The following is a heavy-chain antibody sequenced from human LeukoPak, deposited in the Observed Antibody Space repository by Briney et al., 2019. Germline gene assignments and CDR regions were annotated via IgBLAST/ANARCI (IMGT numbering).Heavy chain of an antibody. D-gene: IGHD2-2*01. V-gene: IGHV4-61*02. Sequence: SETLSLTCTVSGGSISSGSYHWSWIRQPAGKGLEWIGRIYTSGSTNYNPSLKSRVTISVDTSKNQFSLKLSSVTAADTAVYYCARVSAIPSHPDYYYYYYMDVWGKGTTVTVSS. J-gene: IGHJ6*03. CDR1: GGSISSGSYH. CDR2: IYTSGST. CDR3: ARVSAIPSHPDYYYYYYMDV.